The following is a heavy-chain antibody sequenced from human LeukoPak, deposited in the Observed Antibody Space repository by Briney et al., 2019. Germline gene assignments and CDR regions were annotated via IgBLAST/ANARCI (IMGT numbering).Heavy chain of an antibody. CDR1: GGSISSTSYY. CDR2: IYYSGST. D-gene: IGHD3-22*01. J-gene: IGHJ3*01. CDR3: AKAGVRYFDSSGLYAFDF. V-gene: IGHV4-39*01. Sequence: SETLSLTCAVSGGSISSTSYYWAWIRQPPGKGLEWVGTIYYSGSTYHNPSLKSRVTMSVDTSRNQFSLKLSSVDAADTAVYYCAKAGVRYFDSSGLYAFDFWGQGTTVTVSS.